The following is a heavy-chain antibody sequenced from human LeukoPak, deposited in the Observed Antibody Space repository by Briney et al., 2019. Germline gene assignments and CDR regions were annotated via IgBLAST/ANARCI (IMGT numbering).Heavy chain of an antibody. CDR3: AKDFGPRGVGATPQY. V-gene: IGHV3-43D*03. Sequence: PGGSLRISCAASGFPFDDYGMLWVRQAPGKGLEWVSFISWHGETTYYSDSVKGRFTISRDSGTNSLYLQMNRLRTEDTGFYYCAKDFGPRGVGATPQYWGQGTVVIVSS. CDR1: GFPFDDYG. CDR2: ISWHGETT. J-gene: IGHJ4*02. D-gene: IGHD1-26*01.